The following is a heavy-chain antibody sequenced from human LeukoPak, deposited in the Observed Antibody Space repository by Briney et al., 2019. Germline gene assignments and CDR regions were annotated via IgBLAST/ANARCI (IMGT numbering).Heavy chain of an antibody. CDR1: GFTFSSYG. CDR3: AKRSGYPVYFDY. D-gene: IGHD3-16*02. J-gene: IGHJ4*02. Sequence: PGGSLRLSCAASGFTFSSYGMSWVRQAPGRGLEWVSAISGSGGSTYYADSVKGRFTISRDNSKNTLYLQMNSLRAEDTAVYYCAKRSGYPVYFDYWGQGTLVTVSS. CDR2: ISGSGGST. V-gene: IGHV3-23*01.